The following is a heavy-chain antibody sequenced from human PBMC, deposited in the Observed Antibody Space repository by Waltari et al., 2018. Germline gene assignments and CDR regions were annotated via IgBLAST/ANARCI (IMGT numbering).Heavy chain of an antibody. CDR3: AKGHSSSWPNWFDP. V-gene: IGHV3-43*01. D-gene: IGHD6-13*01. CDR1: GFTFDDYT. Sequence: EVQLVESGGVVVQPGGSLRLSCAASGFTFDDYTMHWVRQAPGKGLEWVSLISWDGGSTYYADPVKGRFTISRDNSKNSLYLQMNSLRTEDTALYYCAKGHSSSWPNWFDPWGQGTLVTVSS. J-gene: IGHJ5*02. CDR2: ISWDGGST.